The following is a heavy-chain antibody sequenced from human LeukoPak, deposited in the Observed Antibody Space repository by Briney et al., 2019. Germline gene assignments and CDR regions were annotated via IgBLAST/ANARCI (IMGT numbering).Heavy chain of an antibody. D-gene: IGHD1-1*01. CDR2: ISGSGDNT. V-gene: IGHV3-23*01. CDR3: AKDFRGSGYYFDY. J-gene: IGHJ4*02. CDR1: GFIFSNYA. Sequence: GGSLRLSCAASGFIFSNYAMSWVRQAPGKGPECVSAISGSGDNTYHAESVEGRFTISRDNSKNTLYLQMNSLRAEDTAIYYCAKDFRGSGYYFDYWGRGTLVTVSS.